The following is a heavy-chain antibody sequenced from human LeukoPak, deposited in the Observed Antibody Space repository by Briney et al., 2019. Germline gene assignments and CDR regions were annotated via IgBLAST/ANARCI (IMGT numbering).Heavy chain of an antibody. CDR3: AKTPTCTDGVCNKVPYSSSWAY. Sequence: SETLSLTCTVSGGSISSGSHHWGWFRQSPGKGLEWIGSIYDSRPIYYNPSLNSRVTISAVTSKNQFSLQLNSVTAADTAVYYCAKTPTCTDGVCNKVPYSSSWAYWGQGTLVTVSS. CDR1: GGSISSGSHH. D-gene: IGHD6-13*01. CDR2: IYDSRPI. J-gene: IGHJ4*02. V-gene: IGHV4-39*01.